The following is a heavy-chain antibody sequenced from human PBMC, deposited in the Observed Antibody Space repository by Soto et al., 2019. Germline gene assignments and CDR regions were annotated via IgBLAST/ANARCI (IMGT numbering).Heavy chain of an antibody. J-gene: IGHJ4*02. CDR3: ARDDYYRYCFDY. CDR1: GFTFSSYA. CDR2: ISYDGSNK. Sequence: GGSLRLSCAASGFTFSSYAMHWVRQAPGKGLEWVAVISYDGSNKYYADSVKGRFTISRDNSKNTLYLQMNSLRAEDTAVYYCARDDYYRYCFDYWGQGTLVTVSS. D-gene: IGHD3-10*01. V-gene: IGHV3-30-3*01.